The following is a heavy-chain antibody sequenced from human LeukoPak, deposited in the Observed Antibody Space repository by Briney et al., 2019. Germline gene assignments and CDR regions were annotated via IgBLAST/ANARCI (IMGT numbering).Heavy chain of an antibody. D-gene: IGHD3-10*01. CDR3: ARVPVWFGELYYYYYGMDV. V-gene: IGHV4-34*01. CDR1: GGSFSGYY. Sequence: SETLSLTCAVYGGSFSGYYWSWIRQPPGKGLEWIGEINHSGSTNYNPSLKSRVTISVDTSKNQFSLKLSSVTAADTAVYYCARVPVWFGELYYYYYGMDVWGQGTTVTVSS. J-gene: IGHJ6*02. CDR2: INHSGST.